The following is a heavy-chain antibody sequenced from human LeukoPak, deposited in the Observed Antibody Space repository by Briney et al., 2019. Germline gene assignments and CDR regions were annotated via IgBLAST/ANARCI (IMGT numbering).Heavy chain of an antibody. D-gene: IGHD3-22*01. V-gene: IGHV3-23*01. CDR3: ARDYYDGSAYTFRTRTRGPDY. CDR2: ISASGSRT. Sequence: PGGSLRLSCAVSGFVLSNYTMSWVRQAPGKGLEWVSTISASGSRTYYTDSVKGRFSISRDNSKNTLYLQMNSLRAEDTAVYYCARDYYDGSAYTFRTRTRGPDYWGQGTLVTVSS. CDR1: GFVLSNYT. J-gene: IGHJ4*02.